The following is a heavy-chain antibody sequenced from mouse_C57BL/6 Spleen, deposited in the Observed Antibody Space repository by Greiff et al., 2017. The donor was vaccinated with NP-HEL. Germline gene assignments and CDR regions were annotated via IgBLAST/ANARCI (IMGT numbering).Heavy chain of an antibody. Sequence: QVTLKVSGPGILQSSQTLSLTCSFSGFSLSTSGMGVSWIRQPSGKGLEWLAHIYWDDDKRYNPSLKSRLTISKDTSRNQVFLKITSVDTADTATYYCARRMDSGYFYYAMDYWGQGTSVTVSS. V-gene: IGHV8-12*01. CDR3: ARRMDSGYFYYAMDY. CDR2: IYWDDDK. CDR1: GFSLSTSGMG. J-gene: IGHJ4*01. D-gene: IGHD3-2*02.